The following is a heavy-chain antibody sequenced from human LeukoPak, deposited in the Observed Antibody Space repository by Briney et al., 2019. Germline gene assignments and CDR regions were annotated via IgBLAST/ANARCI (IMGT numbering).Heavy chain of an antibody. Sequence: PSQTLSLTCAVSGGSISSGGYSWSWIRQPPGKGLEWIGYINHSGSTNYNPSLKSRVTISVDTSKNQFSLKLSSVTAADTAVYYCARGRIDDFWSGYYYFDYWGQGTLVTVSS. D-gene: IGHD3-3*01. V-gene: IGHV4-30-2*01. CDR1: GGSISSGGYS. CDR3: ARGRIDDFWSGYYYFDY. J-gene: IGHJ4*02. CDR2: INHSGST.